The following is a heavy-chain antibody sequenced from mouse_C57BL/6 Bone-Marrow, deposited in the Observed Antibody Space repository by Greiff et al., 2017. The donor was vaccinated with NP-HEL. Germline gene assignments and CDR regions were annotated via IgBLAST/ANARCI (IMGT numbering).Heavy chain of an antibody. CDR1: GYSITSDY. CDR2: ISYSGST. Sequence: VQLKQSGPGLAKPSQTLSLTCSVTGYSITSDYWNWIRKFPGNKLEYMGYISYSGSTYYNPSLKSRISITRDTSKNQYYLQLNSVTTEDTATYYCAGSPLWLRRNYYAMDYWGQGTSVTVSS. CDR3: AGSPLWLRRNYYAMDY. V-gene: IGHV3-8*01. J-gene: IGHJ4*01. D-gene: IGHD2-2*01.